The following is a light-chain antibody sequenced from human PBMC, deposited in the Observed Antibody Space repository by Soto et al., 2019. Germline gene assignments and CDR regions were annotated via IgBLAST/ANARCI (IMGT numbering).Light chain of an antibody. CDR1: QFFGSW. CDR2: DTS. J-gene: IGKJ1*01. CDR3: QHYIT. V-gene: IGKV1-5*01. Sequence: DLQMTQSPSTLSASVGDRVTITCRASQFFGSWLAWYQHKPGKAPKLLIYDTSNLESGVPSRFSGSGSGTEFTLTISSLQPDDFATYSCQHYITFGPGTKVEIK.